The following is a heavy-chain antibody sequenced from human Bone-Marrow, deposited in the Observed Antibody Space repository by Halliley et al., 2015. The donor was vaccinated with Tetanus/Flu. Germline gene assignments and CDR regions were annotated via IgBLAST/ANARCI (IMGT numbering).Heavy chain of an antibody. CDR1: GGSISSTYW. V-gene: IGHV4-4*02. CDR2: IFHSGGT. CDR3: AKLVVVAATTDY. Sequence: TLSLTCAVSGGSISSTYWWSWVRQPPGKGLVWIGDIFHSGGTNYNPSLKSRVTISEDKSKNQFSLKLTSVTAADTAVYYCAKLVVVAATTDYWGQGTLVTVS. J-gene: IGHJ4*02. D-gene: IGHD2-15*01.